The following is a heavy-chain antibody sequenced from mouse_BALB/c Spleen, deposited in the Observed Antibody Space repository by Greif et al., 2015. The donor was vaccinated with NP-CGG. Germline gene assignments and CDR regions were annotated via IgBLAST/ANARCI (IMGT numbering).Heavy chain of an antibody. V-gene: IGHV1-84*02. CDR1: GYTFTDYY. J-gene: IGHJ4*01. CDR3: ASRTGTEAMDY. Sequence: HQESGTELVKPGASVKISCKASGYTFTDYYINWVKQKPGQGLECIGWIYPGSGNTKYNEKFKGKATLTVDTSSSTAFMQHSSLTSEHTAVCFCASRTGTEAMDYWGPLTSVTVSS. D-gene: IGHD4-1*01. CDR2: IYPGSGNT.